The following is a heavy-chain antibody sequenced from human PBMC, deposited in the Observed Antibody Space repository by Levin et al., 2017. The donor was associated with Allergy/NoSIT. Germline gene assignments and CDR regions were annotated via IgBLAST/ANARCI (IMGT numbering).Heavy chain of an antibody. Sequence: QPGGSLRLSCAASGFTFSRYDMTWVRQAPRKGLEWVSFINDSGGSTYYADSVKGRFTISRDNSKNTLYLQMNSLRGEDTAVYYCAKDRDYSNPFDYWGQGTLVTVSS. CDR3: AKDRDYSNPFDY. J-gene: IGHJ4*02. CDR2: INDSGGST. D-gene: IGHD4-11*01. V-gene: IGHV3-23*01. CDR1: GFTFSRYD.